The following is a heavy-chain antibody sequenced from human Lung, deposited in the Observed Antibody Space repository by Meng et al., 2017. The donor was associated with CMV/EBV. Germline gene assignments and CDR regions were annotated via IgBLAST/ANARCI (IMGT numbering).Heavy chain of an antibody. J-gene: IGHJ4*02. V-gene: IGHV4-39*01. Sequence: GSLRPSCTVSGGSISSSSYYWGWIRQPPGKGLEWIGSIYYSGSTYYNPSLKSRVTISVDTSKNQFSLKLSSVTAADTAVYYCARRGYCSSTSRCPERFFDYWGQGTLVTVSS. D-gene: IGHD2-2*01. CDR1: GGSISSSSYY. CDR3: ARRGYCSSTSRCPERFFDY. CDR2: IYYSGST.